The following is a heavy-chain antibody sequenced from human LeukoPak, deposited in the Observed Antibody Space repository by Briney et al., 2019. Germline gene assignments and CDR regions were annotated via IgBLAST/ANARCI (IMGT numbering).Heavy chain of an antibody. V-gene: IGHV1-2*02. D-gene: IGHD3-3*01. Sequence: ASVKVSCKASGYTFTGYYVHWVRQAPGQGLEWMGWISPNSGVTIYAQKFQGRVTMTRDTSISIVYMELTRLRSDDTAVYYCARGSDTYYDFWSGYYPAARYYYYMDVWGKGTTVTVSS. CDR1: GYTFTGYY. CDR2: ISPNSGVT. J-gene: IGHJ6*03. CDR3: ARGSDTYYDFWSGYYPAARYYYYMDV.